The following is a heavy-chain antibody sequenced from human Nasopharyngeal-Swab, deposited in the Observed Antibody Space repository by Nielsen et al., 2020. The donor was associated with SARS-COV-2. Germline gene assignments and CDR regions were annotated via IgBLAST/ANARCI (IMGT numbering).Heavy chain of an antibody. CDR3: TTDFYFDY. V-gene: IGHV3-73*01. CDR1: GFVFSGSA. J-gene: IGHJ4*02. Sequence: GESLKISCAASGFVFSGSAIHWVRQASGKGPEWVGRIGDKAHNYATTYAASVKGRFTISRDDSKNTVFLHMDSLRTEDTALYYCTTDFYFDYWGQGTLVTVSS. CDR2: IGDKAHNYAT.